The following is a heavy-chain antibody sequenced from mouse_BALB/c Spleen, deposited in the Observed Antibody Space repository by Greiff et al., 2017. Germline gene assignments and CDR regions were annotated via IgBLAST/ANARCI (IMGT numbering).Heavy chain of an antibody. Sequence: EVQLQQSGPELVKPGASVKISCKASGYTFTDYNMHWVKQSHGKSLEWIGYIYPYNGGTGYNQKFKSKATLTVDKSSSTAYMELRSLTSEDSAIYYGASYGSWFAYWGQGTLVTVSA. CDR1: GYTFTDYN. CDR2: IYPYNGGT. J-gene: IGHJ3*01. CDR3: ASYGSWFAY. D-gene: IGHD2-2*01. V-gene: IGHV1S29*02.